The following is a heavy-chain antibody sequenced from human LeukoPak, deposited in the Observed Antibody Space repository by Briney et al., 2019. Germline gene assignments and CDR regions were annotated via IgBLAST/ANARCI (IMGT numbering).Heavy chain of an antibody. Sequence: PGGSLRLSCAASGFTFSSYAMSWVRQAPGKGLEWVSATSGSGGSTYYADSVKGRFTISRDNSKNTLYLQMNSLRAEDTAVYYCAKVKVGTTQVDAFDIWGQGTMVTVSS. V-gene: IGHV3-23*01. CDR3: AKVKVGTTQVDAFDI. CDR1: GFTFSSYA. D-gene: IGHD1-1*01. CDR2: TSGSGGST. J-gene: IGHJ3*02.